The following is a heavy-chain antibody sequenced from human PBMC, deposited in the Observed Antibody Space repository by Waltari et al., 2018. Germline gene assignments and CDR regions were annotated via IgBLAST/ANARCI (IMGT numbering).Heavy chain of an antibody. J-gene: IGHJ4*02. CDR3: TKDLTHTNYEGFAN. D-gene: IGHD3-16*01. Sequence: EVQLVESGGALVQPGRSLRLSCATSGFPSDDFAMHWVRQVPGKGLEWVAGITWNSGKVDYAGSVKGRFTISRDNAKNLLFLQMNSLRPEDTALYYCTKDLTHTNYEGFANWGLGTLVTVSS. CDR2: ITWNSGKV. CDR1: GFPSDDFA. V-gene: IGHV3-9*02.